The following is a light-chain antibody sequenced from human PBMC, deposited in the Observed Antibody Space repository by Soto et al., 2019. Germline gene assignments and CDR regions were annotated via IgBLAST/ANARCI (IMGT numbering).Light chain of an antibody. J-gene: IGKJ1*01. Sequence: EIVLLPSHGTLSWCLVSIAALFCLASQSVGSSYLAWYQQKPGQAPRILIYGASSSATGIPDRFSGSGSGTDFTLTISRLEPEHSAVYYRKQYSSSRTFGHGP. CDR3: KQYSSSRT. V-gene: IGKV3-20*01. CDR2: GAS. CDR1: QSVGSSY.